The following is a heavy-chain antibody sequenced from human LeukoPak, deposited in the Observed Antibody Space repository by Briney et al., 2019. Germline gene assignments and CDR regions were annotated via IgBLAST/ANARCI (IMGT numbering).Heavy chain of an antibody. Sequence: GGSLRLSCTASGITAGTFYMSWVRQATGKGPEWVANIKQDGSEKYYVDSVKGRFTISRDNAKNSLFLQMNSLRAEDTALYYCATDGLSAALDYWGQGTLLTVSS. CDR2: IKQDGSEK. J-gene: IGHJ4*02. V-gene: IGHV3-7*01. CDR1: GITAGTFY. CDR3: ATDGLSAALDY. D-gene: IGHD2-2*01.